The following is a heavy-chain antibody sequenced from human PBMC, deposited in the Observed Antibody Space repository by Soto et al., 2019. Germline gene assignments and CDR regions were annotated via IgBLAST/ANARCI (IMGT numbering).Heavy chain of an antibody. CDR1: GASITSSNW. J-gene: IGHJ4*02. Sequence: QVQLQESGPGLVTPSETLALTCAVSGASITSSNWWTWVRQAPGKGLEWIGEIHHDGNPNYSPSLQSRLTLSVDKSKNQFSLKLTSVTAADTAMYYCARGSYYGTGSYYEYFLNYWGQGTLVTVSS. V-gene: IGHV4-4*02. CDR3: ARGSYYGTGSYYEYFLNY. CDR2: IHHDGNP. D-gene: IGHD3-10*01.